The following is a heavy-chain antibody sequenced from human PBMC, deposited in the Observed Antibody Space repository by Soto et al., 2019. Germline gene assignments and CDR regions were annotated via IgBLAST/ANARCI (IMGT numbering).Heavy chain of an antibody. V-gene: IGHV4-39*01. J-gene: IGHJ5*02. CDR3: ATQYQLLWNWFDP. CDR2: IYYSGST. D-gene: IGHD2-2*01. CDR1: GGSISSSSYC. Sequence: SETLSLTWTVSGGSISSSSYCWGWIRQPPGKGLEWIGSIYYSGSTYYNPSLKSRVTISVDTSKNQFSLKLSSVTAADTAVYYCATQYQLLWNWFDPWGQGTLVTVSS.